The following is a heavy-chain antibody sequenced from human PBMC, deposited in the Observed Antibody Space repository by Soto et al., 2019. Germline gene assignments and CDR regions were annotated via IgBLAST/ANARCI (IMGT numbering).Heavy chain of an antibody. V-gene: IGHV3-48*02. Sequence: EVQLVESGGGLVQPGGSLRLSCAASGFTFSSYSMNWVRQAPGKGLEWVSYISSSSSTTYYADSVKGRFTISRDNAKNSLYLQMKSLRDEDTAVYYCARDSPYSSSWYDLNWFDPWGQGTLVTVSS. J-gene: IGHJ5*02. D-gene: IGHD6-13*01. CDR3: ARDSPYSSSWYDLNWFDP. CDR1: GFTFSSYS. CDR2: ISSSSSTT.